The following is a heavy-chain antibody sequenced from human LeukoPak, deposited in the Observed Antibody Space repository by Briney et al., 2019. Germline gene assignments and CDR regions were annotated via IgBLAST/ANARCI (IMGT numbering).Heavy chain of an antibody. D-gene: IGHD4-17*01. V-gene: IGHV3-66*01. Sequence: PGGSLRLSCAASGFTFSSYAMSWVRQAPGKGLEWVSVIYSGGSTYYADSVKGRFTISRDNSKNTLYLQMNSLRAEDTAVYYCARDSGRDDYGDYWPGSSAEYFQHWGQGTLVTVSS. CDR1: GFTFSSYA. CDR3: ARDSGRDDYGDYWPGSSAEYFQH. J-gene: IGHJ1*01. CDR2: IYSGGST.